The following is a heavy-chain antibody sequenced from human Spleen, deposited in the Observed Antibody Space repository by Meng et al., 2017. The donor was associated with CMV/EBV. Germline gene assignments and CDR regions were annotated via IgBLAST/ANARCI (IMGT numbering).Heavy chain of an antibody. D-gene: IGHD1-14*01. Sequence: GESLKISCAASGFTFSSYWMSWVRQAPGKGLEWVANIKQDGTESLYVDSVKGRFTISRDNAKNSLSLQMNSLRAEDTAVYYCVRGFSATGFDYWGQGTLVTVSS. V-gene: IGHV3-7*01. CDR2: IKQDGTES. J-gene: IGHJ4*02. CDR1: GFTFSSYW. CDR3: VRGFSATGFDY.